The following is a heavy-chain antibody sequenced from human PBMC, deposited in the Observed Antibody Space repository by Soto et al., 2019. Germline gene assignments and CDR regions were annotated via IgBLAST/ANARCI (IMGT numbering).Heavy chain of an antibody. CDR2: IWHDGGNK. CDR3: ARDGDVNTGFGKDY. V-gene: IGHV3-33*01. Sequence: QVQLVESGGGVVQPGRSLRLSCAASGFTFSSYGMHWVRQAPGKGLGWVAFIWHDGGNKFYAGSVKGRFTISRDNSKNTLYLQMTSLSAEDTAMYYCARDGDVNTGFGKDYWGQGTLVTVSS. D-gene: IGHD3-16*01. CDR1: GFTFSSYG. J-gene: IGHJ4*02.